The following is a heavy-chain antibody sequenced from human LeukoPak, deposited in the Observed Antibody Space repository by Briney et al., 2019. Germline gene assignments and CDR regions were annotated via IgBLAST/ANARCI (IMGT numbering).Heavy chain of an antibody. CDR1: GFTFSTYW. CDR3: ARHGYYYLDN. CDR2: IKQDGSKT. V-gene: IGHV3-7*01. J-gene: IGHJ4*02. Sequence: GGSLRLSCAASGFTFSTYWMSWVRQAPGKGLEWVASIKQDGSKTYYVDSVKGRFTISRDTAENSLYLQMNSLRVEDMAVYYCARHGYYYLDNWGQGTLVTVSS. D-gene: IGHD5-18*01.